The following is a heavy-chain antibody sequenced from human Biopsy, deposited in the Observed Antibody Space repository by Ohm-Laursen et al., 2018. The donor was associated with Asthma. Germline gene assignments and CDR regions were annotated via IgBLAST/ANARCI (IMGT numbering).Heavy chain of an antibody. CDR3: AKAERYFDWYWFDP. CDR2: ISYDGSNK. Sequence: SLRLSCTASGFTFSSYAMSWVRQAPGKGLEWVAVISYDGSNKYYADSVKGRFTIPRDNSKNTLYLQMNSLRAEDTAVYYCAKAERYFDWYWFDPWGQGTLVTVSS. J-gene: IGHJ5*02. D-gene: IGHD3-9*01. CDR1: GFTFSSYA. V-gene: IGHV3-30-3*01.